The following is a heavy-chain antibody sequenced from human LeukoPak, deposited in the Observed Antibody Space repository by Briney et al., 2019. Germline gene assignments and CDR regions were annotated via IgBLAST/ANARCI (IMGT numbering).Heavy chain of an antibody. V-gene: IGHV3-23*01. CDR1: GFTFSSYA. Sequence: GGSLRLSCAASGFTFSSYAMSGVRQAPGKGLNWVSAISGSGGSTYYADSVKGRFTISRDNSKKTLHLQMNSLRAEDMAVYYCTIEGRYDFWSGYHDYWGQGTLVTVSS. CDR2: ISGSGGST. CDR3: TIEGRYDFWSGYHDY. D-gene: IGHD3-3*01. J-gene: IGHJ4*02.